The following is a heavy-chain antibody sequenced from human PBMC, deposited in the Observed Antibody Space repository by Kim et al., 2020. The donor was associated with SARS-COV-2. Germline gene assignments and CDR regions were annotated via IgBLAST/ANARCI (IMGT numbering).Heavy chain of an antibody. V-gene: IGHV4-34*01. Sequence: TYNPSLMGRVTISVDTSKNQFSLKLSSVTAADTAVYYCARGPVAVDAFDIWGQGTMVTVSS. CDR3: ARGPVAVDAFDI. J-gene: IGHJ3*02. D-gene: IGHD6-19*01.